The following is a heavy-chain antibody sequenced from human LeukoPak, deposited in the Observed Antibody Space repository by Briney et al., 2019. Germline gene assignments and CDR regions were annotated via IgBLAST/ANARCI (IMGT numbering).Heavy chain of an antibody. CDR3: ARVRRAAAGNPFDY. J-gene: IGHJ4*02. CDR2: IKKTGSET. D-gene: IGHD6-13*01. V-gene: IGHV3-7*01. CDR1: KFIFSNYW. Sequence: GGSLRLSCAASKFIFSNYWMSWVRQAPGKGLEWVAYIKKTGSETYYVDSVKGRFTITRDNARNSLFLQMNSLRAEDTAVYYCARVRRAAAGNPFDYWGQGTLVTVSS.